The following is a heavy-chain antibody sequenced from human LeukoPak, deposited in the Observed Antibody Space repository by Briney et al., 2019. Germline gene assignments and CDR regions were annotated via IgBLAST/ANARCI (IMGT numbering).Heavy chain of an antibody. D-gene: IGHD6-6*01. CDR2: IYTSGST. Sequence: PSETLSLTCTVSGGSLSSYYWSWIRQPAGKGLEWIGRIYTSGSTNYNPSLKSRVTMSVDTSKNQFSLKLSSVTAADTAVYYCARDLVAARPMGWFDPWGQGTLVTVSS. CDR3: ARDLVAARPMGWFDP. V-gene: IGHV4-4*07. CDR1: GGSLSSYY. J-gene: IGHJ5*02.